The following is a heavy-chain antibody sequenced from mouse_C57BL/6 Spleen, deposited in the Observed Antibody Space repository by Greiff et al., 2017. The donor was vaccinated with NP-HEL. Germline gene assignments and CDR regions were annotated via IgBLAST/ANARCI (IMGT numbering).Heavy chain of an antibody. CDR1: GYTFTDYY. CDR2: INPYNGGT. V-gene: IGHV1-19*01. D-gene: IGHD2-5*01. J-gene: IGHJ3*01. CDR3: ARYYSNYVFAY. Sequence: VQLKESGPVLVKPGASVKMSCKASGYTFTDYYMNWVKQSHGKSLEWIGVINPYNGGTSYNQKFKGKATLTVDKSSSTAYMELNSLTSEDSAVYYCARYYSNYVFAYWGQGTLVTVSA.